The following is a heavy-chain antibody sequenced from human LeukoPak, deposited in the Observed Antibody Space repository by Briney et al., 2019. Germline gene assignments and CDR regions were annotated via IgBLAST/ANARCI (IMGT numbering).Heavy chain of an antibody. J-gene: IGHJ4*02. Sequence: SETLSLTCTVSGGSISSNSYYWGWVRQPPGKGLEWIGYIYYSGSTYYNPSLKSRVTISVDTSKNQFSLKLSSVTAADTAVYYCARVREGITIFGVVIEHFDYWGQGTLVTVSS. D-gene: IGHD3-3*01. CDR2: IYYSGST. CDR1: GGSISSNSYY. CDR3: ARVREGITIFGVVIEHFDY. V-gene: IGHV4-30-4*08.